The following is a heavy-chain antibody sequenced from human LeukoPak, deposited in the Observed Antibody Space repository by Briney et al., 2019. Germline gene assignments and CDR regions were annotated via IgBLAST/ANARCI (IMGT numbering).Heavy chain of an antibody. V-gene: IGHV3-53*01. J-gene: IGHJ4*02. CDR3: AKTSKLDTAMVLYYFDY. CDR1: GFTVRSHF. D-gene: IGHD5-18*01. CDR2: LDTGGAT. Sequence: PGGSLRLSCAVSGFTVRSHFMAWVRQAPGKGLEWVSVLDTGGATHYADSVKGRFTISRDNTWNTLFLQMNSLRDEDTAVYYCAKTSKLDTAMVLYYFDYWGQGTLVTVSS.